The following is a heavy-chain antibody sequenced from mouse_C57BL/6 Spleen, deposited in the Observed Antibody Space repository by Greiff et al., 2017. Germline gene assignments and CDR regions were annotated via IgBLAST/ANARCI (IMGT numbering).Heavy chain of an antibody. V-gene: IGHV1-82*01. CDR2: IYPGDGDT. CDR1: GYAFSSSW. CDR3: AREILFDA. Sequence: VKLMESGPELVKPGASVKISCKASGYAFSSSWMNWVKQRPGKGLEWIGRIYPGDGDTNYNGKFKGKATLTADKSSSTAYMQHSSLTSDDSAVYFCAREILFDAWGQGTTLTVSS. D-gene: IGHD1-1*01. J-gene: IGHJ2*01.